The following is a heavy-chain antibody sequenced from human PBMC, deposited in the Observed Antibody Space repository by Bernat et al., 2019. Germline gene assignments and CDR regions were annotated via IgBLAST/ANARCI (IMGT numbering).Heavy chain of an antibody. Sequence: EVQLVESGGGLVQPGGSLRLSWAASGFTFSSYWMSWVRKAPGKGLEWVANIKQDGSEKYYVDSVKGRFTISRDNAKNSLYLQMNSLRAEDTAVYYCASWYSSSWYDYFDYWGQGTLVTVSS. J-gene: IGHJ4*02. D-gene: IGHD6-13*01. V-gene: IGHV3-7*01. CDR1: GFTFSSYW. CDR2: IKQDGSEK. CDR3: ASWYSSSWYDYFDY.